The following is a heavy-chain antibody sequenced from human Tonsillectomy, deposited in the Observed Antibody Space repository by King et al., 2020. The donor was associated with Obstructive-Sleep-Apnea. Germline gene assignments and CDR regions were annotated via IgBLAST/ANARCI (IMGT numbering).Heavy chain of an antibody. D-gene: IGHD2-21*02. V-gene: IGHV3-23*01. Sequence: VQLLESGGGLVQPGGSLRLSCAASGFTFSSYAMSWVCKAPGRGLEWGSAISGIGGITYYADAVKGRFTISSDNSKNTLYLQMNSLRAEDTAVYYCAKDGAYCGGDCYPEYFQHWGQGTLVTVSS. CDR2: ISGIGGIT. J-gene: IGHJ1*01. CDR3: AKDGAYCGGDCYPEYFQH. CDR1: GFTFSSYA.